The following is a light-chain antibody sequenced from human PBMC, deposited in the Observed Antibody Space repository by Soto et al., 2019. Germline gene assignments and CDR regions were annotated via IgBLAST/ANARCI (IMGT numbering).Light chain of an antibody. Sequence: QSALTQPASVSGSPGQSITISCTGTSSDVGGYNYVSWYQQHPGKAPKLMIYDVSNRPSGVSNRSSGSKSGNTASLTISGLQAEDEAEYYCSSYTSSSTLAFGGGTKVTVL. J-gene: IGLJ2*01. V-gene: IGLV2-14*01. CDR1: SSDVGGYNY. CDR2: DVS. CDR3: SSYTSSSTLA.